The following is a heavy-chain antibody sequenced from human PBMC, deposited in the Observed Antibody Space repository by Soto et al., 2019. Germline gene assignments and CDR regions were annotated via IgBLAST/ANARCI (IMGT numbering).Heavy chain of an antibody. D-gene: IGHD2-2*01. CDR3: AKDRGGYCSSTSCYSYGMDV. J-gene: IGHJ6*02. Sequence: GGSLRLSCAASGFTFSSYGMHWVRQGPGKGLEWVAVISYDGSNKYYADSVKGRFTISRDNSKNTLYLQMNSLRAEDTAVYYCAKDRGGYCSSTSCYSYGMDVWGQGTMVTVSS. V-gene: IGHV3-30*18. CDR1: GFTFSSYG. CDR2: ISYDGSNK.